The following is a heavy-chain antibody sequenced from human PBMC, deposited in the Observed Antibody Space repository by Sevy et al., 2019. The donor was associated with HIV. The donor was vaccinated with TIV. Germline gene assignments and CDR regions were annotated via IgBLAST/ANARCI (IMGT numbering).Heavy chain of an antibody. CDR1: GFTFDDSA. J-gene: IGHJ4*02. CDR3: AKDSGRLRYFDWLSTYGGYYFDY. CDR2: ISWNSGSI. V-gene: IGHV3-9*01. D-gene: IGHD3-9*01. Sequence: SLRLSCAASGFTFDDSAMHWVRQAPGKGLEWVSGISWNSGSIGYADSVKGRFTISRDNAKNSLYLQMNSLRAEDTALYYCAKDSGRLRYFDWLSTYGGYYFDYWGQGTLVTVSS.